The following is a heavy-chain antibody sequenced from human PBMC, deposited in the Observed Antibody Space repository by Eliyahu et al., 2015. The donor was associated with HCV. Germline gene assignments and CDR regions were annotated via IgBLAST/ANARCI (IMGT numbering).Heavy chain of an antibody. D-gene: IGHD3-10*01. V-gene: IGHV1-69*01. Sequence: QVQLVQSGAELRKPGSSVRVSCRASGGTFSRYAITWVRQAPGQGLEWMGGIIPIFGTANYAQRFQGRVTITADDFTGTAYMELSGLRSEDTAMYYCARNSPKGSGTYYFYWGQGTLITVSS. CDR3: ARNSPKGSGTYYFY. CDR1: GGTFSRYA. J-gene: IGHJ4*02. CDR2: IIPIFGTA.